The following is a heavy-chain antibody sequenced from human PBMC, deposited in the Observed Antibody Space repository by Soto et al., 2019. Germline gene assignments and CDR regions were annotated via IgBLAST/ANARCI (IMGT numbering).Heavy chain of an antibody. CDR3: ARGLDIVAVVAASYLYCYMDV. J-gene: IGHJ6*03. CDR1: GFTVSNNY. CDR2: IHSGGST. Sequence: GGSLRLSCAASGFTVSNNYMNWVRQAPGKGLEWVSVIHSGGSTYYADSVKGRFIISRDISKNTLYLQMNSLRAEDTAVYYCARGLDIVAVVAASYLYCYMDVWGKGTTVTVSS. V-gene: IGHV3-66*01. D-gene: IGHD2-15*01.